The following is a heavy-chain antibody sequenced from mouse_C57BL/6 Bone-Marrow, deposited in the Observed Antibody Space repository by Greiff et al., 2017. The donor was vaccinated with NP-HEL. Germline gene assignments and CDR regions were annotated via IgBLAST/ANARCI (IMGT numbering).Heavy chain of an antibody. CDR3: ARDYYYGSSYYAMDY. D-gene: IGHD1-1*01. CDR1: GFTFSSYA. V-gene: IGHV5-4*01. CDR2: ISDGGSYT. J-gene: IGHJ4*01. Sequence: EVQLQQSGGGLVKPGGSLKLSCAASGFTFSSYAMSWVRQTPEKRLEWVATISDGGSYTYYPDNVKGQFTISRDNAKNNLYLQMSHLKSEDTAMYYCARDYYYGSSYYAMDYWGQGTSVTVSS.